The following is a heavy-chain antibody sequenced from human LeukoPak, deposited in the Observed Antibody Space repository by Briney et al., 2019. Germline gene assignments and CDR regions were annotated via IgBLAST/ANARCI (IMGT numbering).Heavy chain of an antibody. D-gene: IGHD5-18*01. J-gene: IGHJ3*02. CDR2: IYPGDSDT. V-gene: IGHV5-51*01. Sequence: GESLQISCKGSGYSFSTYWIGWVRQTPGKGLEWMGIIYPGDSDTRYSPSFQGQVTISADKSTSTAYLQWSSLKASDTAMYYCARKVAMGRDAFDIWGQGTMVTVSS. CDR3: ARKVAMGRDAFDI. CDR1: GYSFSTYW.